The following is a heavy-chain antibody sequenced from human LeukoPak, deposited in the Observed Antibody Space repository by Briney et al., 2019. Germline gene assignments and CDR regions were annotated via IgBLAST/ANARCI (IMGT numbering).Heavy chain of an antibody. CDR2: ISGSGGST. D-gene: IGHD5-18*01. J-gene: IGHJ4*02. Sequence: GGSLRLSCAASGFTFSNYAMSWVRQAPGKGLEWVSAISGSGGSTYYADSVKGRFTISRDNSKNTLYLQMNSLRAEDTAVYYCAKDGAMVPVYYFDYWGQGTLVTVSS. CDR3: AKDGAMVPVYYFDY. CDR1: GFTFSNYA. V-gene: IGHV3-23*01.